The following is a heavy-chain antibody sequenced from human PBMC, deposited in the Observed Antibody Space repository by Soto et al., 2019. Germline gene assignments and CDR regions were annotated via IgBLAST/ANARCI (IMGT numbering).Heavy chain of an antibody. D-gene: IGHD2-2*02. V-gene: IGHV3-74*01. J-gene: IGHJ6*02. Sequence: PGGSLRLSCAASGFTFSTHWVHWVRQAPGKGLVWVSRINSDGSSTSYADSVKGRFTISRDNAKNTLYLQMNSLRAEDTAVYYCAKDLFKEYQLLDLAKVAYYYYGMDVWGQGTTVTVSS. CDR3: AKDLFKEYQLLDLAKVAYYYYGMDV. CDR1: GFTFSTHW. CDR2: INSDGSST.